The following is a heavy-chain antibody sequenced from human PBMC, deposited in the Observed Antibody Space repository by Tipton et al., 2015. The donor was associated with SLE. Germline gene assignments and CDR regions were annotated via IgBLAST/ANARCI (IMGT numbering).Heavy chain of an antibody. CDR2: INNDGSGA. CDR1: GFTLSNYW. J-gene: IGHJ3*02. D-gene: IGHD1-26*01. CDR3: AKDLYSGNYYDAFDI. Sequence: GSLRLSCAASGFTLSNYWMFWVRQAPGKGLVWVSRINNDGSGAWYAESVKGRFTISRDNSKNTLYLQLNRLRAEDTAVYFCAKDLYSGNYYDAFDIWDQGTMVTVSS. V-gene: IGHV3-74*01.